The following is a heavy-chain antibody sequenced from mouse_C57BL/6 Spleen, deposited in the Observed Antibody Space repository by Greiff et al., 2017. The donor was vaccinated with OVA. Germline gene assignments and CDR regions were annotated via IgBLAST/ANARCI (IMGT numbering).Heavy chain of an antibody. CDR2: IDPSDSYT. V-gene: IGHV1-50*01. Sequence: VQLQQSGAELVKPGASVKLSCKASGYTFTSYWMQWVKQRPGQGLEWIGEIDPSDSYTNYNQKFKGKTTLTVDTSSSTAYMQLSSLTSEDSAVYYCARHSTGGYFDYWGQGTTLTVSS. CDR1: GYTFTSYW. J-gene: IGHJ2*01. CDR3: ARHSTGGYFDY.